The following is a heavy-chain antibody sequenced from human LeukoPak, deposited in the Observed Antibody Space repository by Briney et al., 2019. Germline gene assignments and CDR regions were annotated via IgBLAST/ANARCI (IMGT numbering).Heavy chain of an antibody. CDR3: AREGTYSSGWYGG. J-gene: IGHJ4*02. D-gene: IGHD6-19*01. CDR1: GFTFSSYW. Sequence: PGGPLRLSCAASGFTFSSYWMSWVRQAPGKGLEWVANIKQDGSEKYYVDSVKGRFTISRDNAKNSLYLQMNSLRAEDTAVYYCAREGTYSSGWYGGWGQGTLVTVSS. CDR2: IKQDGSEK. V-gene: IGHV3-7*03.